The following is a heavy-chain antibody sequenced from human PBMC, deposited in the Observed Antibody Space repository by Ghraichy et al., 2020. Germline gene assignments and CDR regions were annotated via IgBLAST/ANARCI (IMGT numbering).Heavy chain of an antibody. CDR3: ARGRRSPPSAAGTDY. Sequence: ASVKVSCKASGYTFTGYYMHWVRQAPGQGLEWMGRINPNSGGTNYAQKFQGRVTMTRDTSISTAYMELSRLRSDDTAVYYCARGRRSPPSAAGTDYWGQGTLVTVSS. D-gene: IGHD6-13*01. CDR2: INPNSGGT. CDR1: GYTFTGYY. J-gene: IGHJ4*02. V-gene: IGHV1-2*06.